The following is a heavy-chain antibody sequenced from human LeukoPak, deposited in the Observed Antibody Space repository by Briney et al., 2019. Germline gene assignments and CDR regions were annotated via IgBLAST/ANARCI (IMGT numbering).Heavy chain of an antibody. D-gene: IGHD6-19*01. V-gene: IGHV3-64*01. CDR1: GFTFSSYA. Sequence: PGGSLRLSCAASGFTFSSYAMHWVRQAPGKGLEYVSAISSNGGSTYYANSVKGRFTISRDNSKNTLYLQMGSLRAEDMAVYYCALIQWLVPYWGQGTLVTVSS. CDR2: ISSNGGST. CDR3: ALIQWLVPY. J-gene: IGHJ4*02.